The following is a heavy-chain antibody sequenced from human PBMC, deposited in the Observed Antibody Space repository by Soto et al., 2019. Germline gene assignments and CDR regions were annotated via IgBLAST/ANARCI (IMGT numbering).Heavy chain of an antibody. D-gene: IGHD6-19*01. CDR2: TYYRSKWYN. J-gene: IGHJ6*02. CDR1: GDSFSSNSAA. CDR3: ARAKWLVQGGNYYYGMDV. V-gene: IGHV6-1*01. Sequence: SQTLSLTCAISGDSFSSNSAAWNWIRQSPSRGLEWLGRTYYRSKWYNDYAASVKSRIIINPDTSKNQFSLQLNSVTPEDTAVYYCARAKWLVQGGNYYYGMDVWGQGTTVTVSS.